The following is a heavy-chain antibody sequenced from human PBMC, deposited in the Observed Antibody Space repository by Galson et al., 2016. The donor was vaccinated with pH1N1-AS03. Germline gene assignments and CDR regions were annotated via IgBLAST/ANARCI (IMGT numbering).Heavy chain of an antibody. J-gene: IGHJ4*02. CDR1: GFTFDDYA. CDR3: TALDF. Sequence: CAASGFTFDDYAMHWVRLAPGKGLEWVSGITWNSDSIGYADSVKGRFTISRDNAQNSLYPQMNSLRSEDTALYYCTALDFWGQGTLVTVAS. V-gene: IGHV3-9*01. CDR2: ITWNSDSI.